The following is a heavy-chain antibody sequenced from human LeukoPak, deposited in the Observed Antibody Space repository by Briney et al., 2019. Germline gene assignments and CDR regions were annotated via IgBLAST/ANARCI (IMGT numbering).Heavy chain of an antibody. D-gene: IGHD6-13*01. CDR2: ISSSSSYI. CDR1: GFTFSSQS. V-gene: IGHV3-21*01. CDR3: ARGPYSSSWYHYYYMDV. Sequence: GGSLRLPCAASGFTFSSQSMNWVRQAPAKGLEGVSSISSSSSYIYYADSAKGRFTTSRDNAKNSLYLQMNSLRAEDTAVYYCARGPYSSSWYHYYYMDVWGKGTTVTVSS. J-gene: IGHJ6*03.